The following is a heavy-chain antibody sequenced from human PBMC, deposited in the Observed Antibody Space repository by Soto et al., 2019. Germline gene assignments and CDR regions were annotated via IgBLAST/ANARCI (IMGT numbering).Heavy chain of an antibody. Sequence: QMQLVQSGPEVKKPGTSVKVSCKASGFTFTSSAMQWVRQARGQRLEWIGWIVLGSGNTNYAQKFQERVTITRDMSTSTAYMELSSLRSEDTAVYYCAAESRTAMVEFLDYSGMDVWGLGTTVTVSS. CDR2: IVLGSGNT. V-gene: IGHV1-58*02. CDR1: GFTFTSSA. CDR3: AAESRTAMVEFLDYSGMDV. D-gene: IGHD5-18*01. J-gene: IGHJ6*02.